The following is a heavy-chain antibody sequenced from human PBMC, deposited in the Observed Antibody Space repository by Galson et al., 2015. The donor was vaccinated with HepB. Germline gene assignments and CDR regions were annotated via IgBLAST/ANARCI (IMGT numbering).Heavy chain of an antibody. D-gene: IGHD6-19*01. J-gene: IGHJ6*02. CDR1: GGSMSGYS. CDR2: VQLTGIT. Sequence: TLSLTCGVFGGSMSGYSWIYIRQPPGKGLEWIGEVQLTGITDYNSSLKSRLTMSLDATKKQFSMKLSSVTAADTAVYFCARLRRETRGWDRFYYYGLDVWDQGTTVIVSS. CDR3: ARLRRETRGWDRFYYYGLDV. V-gene: IGHV4-34*01.